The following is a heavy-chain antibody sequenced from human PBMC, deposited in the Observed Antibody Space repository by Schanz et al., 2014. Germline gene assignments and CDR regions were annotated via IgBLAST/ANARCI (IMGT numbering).Heavy chain of an antibody. CDR1: GFTFSNYD. CDR3: ARGRRGDCRRTSCTYYFDY. Sequence: EVQLVESGGCLVQPGGSLRLSCAASGFTFSNYDMHWVRQAIGKGLEWVSGIGPASDPYYAGSVKGRFTISRENGKNSLYLQMNSLRAGDTAVYYCARGRRGDCRRTSCTYYFDYWGQGTLVTVSS. CDR2: IGPASDP. D-gene: IGHD2-2*01. V-gene: IGHV3-13*05. J-gene: IGHJ4*02.